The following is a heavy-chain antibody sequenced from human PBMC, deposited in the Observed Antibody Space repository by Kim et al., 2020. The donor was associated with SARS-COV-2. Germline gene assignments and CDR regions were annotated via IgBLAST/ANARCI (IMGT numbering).Heavy chain of an antibody. CDR3: ARGTPAIATTGSDY. CDR1: GYPFITYD. V-gene: IGHV1-8*01. D-gene: IGHD6-13*01. J-gene: IGHJ4*01. CDR2: MNPNSGHT. Sequence: ASLKVSCKSSGYPFITYDINWVRQATGQGLEWMGWMNPNSGHTGYAQKFQGRVTMTRDTSTSTAYMELSSLRYQDTAVYYCARGTPAIATTGSDYWGQGTLVTVSS.